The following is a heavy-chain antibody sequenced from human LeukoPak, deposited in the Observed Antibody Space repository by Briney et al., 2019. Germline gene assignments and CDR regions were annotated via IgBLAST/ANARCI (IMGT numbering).Heavy chain of an antibody. J-gene: IGHJ3*02. CDR3: AKDTDYYDSSGPPRVFDI. CDR1: GFTFSSYA. D-gene: IGHD3-22*01. V-gene: IGHV3-23*01. CDR2: ISGSGGST. Sequence: GGSLRLSCAASGFTFSSYAMSWVRQAPGKGLEWVSAISGSGGSTYYADSVKGRFTISRDNSKNTLYLQMNSLRAEDTAVYYCAKDTDYYDSSGPPRVFDIWGQGTMVTVSS.